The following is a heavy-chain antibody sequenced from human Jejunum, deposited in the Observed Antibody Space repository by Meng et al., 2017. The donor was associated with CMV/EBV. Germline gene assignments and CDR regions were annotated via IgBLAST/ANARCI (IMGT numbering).Heavy chain of an antibody. D-gene: IGHD1-14*01. Sequence: VQLVQAGAEVMRPGASVKVSCKASGYIFNNYGVSWVRQAPGQGPEWMGWISAYNGNTNYAQNFQGRFTMTTDTSTSTAYMELRSLTFDDTAVYFCARGRRNEPLFDYWGQGTLVTVSS. CDR3: ARGRRNEPLFDY. V-gene: IGHV1-18*01. J-gene: IGHJ4*02. CDR1: GYIFNNYG. CDR2: ISAYNGNT.